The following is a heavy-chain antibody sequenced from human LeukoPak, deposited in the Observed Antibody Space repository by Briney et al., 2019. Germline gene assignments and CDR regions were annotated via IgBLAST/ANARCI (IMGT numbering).Heavy chain of an antibody. J-gene: IGHJ5*02. CDR3: PTNYSKPRALGYAWERRDNWFDP. CDR2: IYYSGST. CDR1: GGSISSSSDY. V-gene: IGHV4-39*01. D-gene: IGHD4-11*01. Sequence: PSETLSLTCTVSGGSISSSSDYWAWIRQPPGNGLEWIVGIYYSGSTHYNPSLKSRVTISVDTSKNQFSLKLSSLTAAATGLYYCPTNYSKPRALGYAWERRDNWFDPWGQGTLVTVSS.